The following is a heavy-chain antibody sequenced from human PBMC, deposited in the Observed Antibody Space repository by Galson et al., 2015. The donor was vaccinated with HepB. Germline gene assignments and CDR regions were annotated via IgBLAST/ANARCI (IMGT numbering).Heavy chain of an antibody. CDR3: ARGFRGITIFGVVIKKTRYYYYYMDV. V-gene: IGHV1-8*01. CDR1: GYTFTSYD. CDR2: MNPNSGNT. D-gene: IGHD3-3*01. J-gene: IGHJ6*03. Sequence: SVKVSCKASGYTFTSYDINWVRQATGQGLEWMGWMNPNSGNTGYAQKFQGRVTMTRNTSISTAYMELSSLRSEDTAVYYCARGFRGITIFGVVIKKTRYYYYYMDVWGKGTTVTVSS.